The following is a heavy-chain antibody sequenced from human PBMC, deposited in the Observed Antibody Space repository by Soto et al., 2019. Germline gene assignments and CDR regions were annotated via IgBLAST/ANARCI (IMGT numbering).Heavy chain of an antibody. CDR1: GGTFSNYG. V-gene: IGHV1-69*06. J-gene: IGHJ3*01. Sequence: QVQLVQSGAEVKKPGSSVKVSCRASGGTFSNYGFSWVRQAPGQGLEWMGGIFPIFGTSNHAQKFQDRVTITADKSTRTAYMELTSLRSEDTAVYYCARDLSTGGRYNAFHVWDQGTMVIVSS. CDR3: ARDLSTGGRYNAFHV. D-gene: IGHD3-16*01. CDR2: IFPIFGTS.